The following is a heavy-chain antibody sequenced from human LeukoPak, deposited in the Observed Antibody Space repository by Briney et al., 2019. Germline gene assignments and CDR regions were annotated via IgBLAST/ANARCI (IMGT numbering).Heavy chain of an antibody. Sequence: SENLSLTCAVYGGSFSGYYWSWIRQPPGKGLEWIGEINHSGSTNYNPSLKSRVTILVDTSKNQFSLKLSSVTAADTAVYYCARGSIVGAYFEFWGQGPLVTVSS. D-gene: IGHD1-26*01. V-gene: IGHV4-34*01. CDR3: ARGSIVGAYFEF. J-gene: IGHJ4*02. CDR2: INHSGST. CDR1: GGSFSGYY.